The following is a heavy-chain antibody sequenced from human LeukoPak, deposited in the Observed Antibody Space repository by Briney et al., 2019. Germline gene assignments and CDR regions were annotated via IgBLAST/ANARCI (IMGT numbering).Heavy chain of an antibody. CDR1: GGSISSYY. CDR2: IYYSGST. D-gene: IGHD3-22*01. Sequence: PSETLSLTCTVSGGSISSYYWSWIRQPPGKGLEWIGYIYYSGSTNYNPSLKSRVTISVDTSKNQFSLKLSSVTAADTAVYYCARGREAYYDSSGYVYYFDYWGQGTLVTVSS. CDR3: ARGREAYYDSSGYVYYFDY. V-gene: IGHV4-59*01. J-gene: IGHJ4*02.